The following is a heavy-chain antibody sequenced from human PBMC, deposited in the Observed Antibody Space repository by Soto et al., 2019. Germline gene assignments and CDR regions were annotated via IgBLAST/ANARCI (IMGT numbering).Heavy chain of an antibody. Sequence: GGSLRLSCAASGFTFSDYTMSWVRQAPGQVLECISVILSDYKTFYSDSVKGRFTISRDNSKNTLYLQMNSLRAEDTAVYYCARATYDILTGYLDYWGQGTLVTVSS. V-gene: IGHV3-23*03. CDR3: ARATYDILTGYLDY. CDR2: ILSDYKT. J-gene: IGHJ4*02. CDR1: GFTFSDYT. D-gene: IGHD3-9*01.